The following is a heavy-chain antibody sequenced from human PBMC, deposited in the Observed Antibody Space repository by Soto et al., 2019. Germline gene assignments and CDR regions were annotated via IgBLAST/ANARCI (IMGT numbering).Heavy chain of an antibody. D-gene: IGHD3-10*01. V-gene: IGHV1-69*13. Sequence: SVKVSCKASGGTFSSYAISWVRQAPGQGLEWMGGIIPIFGTANYAQKFQGRVTITADESTSTAYMELSSLRSEDTAVYYCARSQSGVTRMYYYYGMDVWGQGTTVTVSS. CDR1: GGTFSSYA. J-gene: IGHJ6*02. CDR2: IIPIFGTA. CDR3: ARSQSGVTRMYYYYGMDV.